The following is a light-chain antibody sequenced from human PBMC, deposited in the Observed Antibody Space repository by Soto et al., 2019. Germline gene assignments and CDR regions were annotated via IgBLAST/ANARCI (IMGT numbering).Light chain of an antibody. V-gene: IGLV1-44*01. J-gene: IGLJ1*01. Sequence: QSVLTQPPSASGTPGQRVTISCSGGSSNIGTNAVNWYQQLPGTAPKLLIYNNNQRPSGVPDRFSGSKSGTSASLAISGLQSEDEADYYCAAWDVSLNGYVFGTGTKVTV. CDR2: NNN. CDR1: SSNIGTNA. CDR3: AAWDVSLNGYV.